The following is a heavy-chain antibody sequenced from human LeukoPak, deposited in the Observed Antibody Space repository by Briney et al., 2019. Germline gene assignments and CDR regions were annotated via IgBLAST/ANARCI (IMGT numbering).Heavy chain of an antibody. CDR1: GYTFTSYG. Sequence: ASVKVSCKASGYTFTSYGISWVRQAPGQGLEWMGWISAYNGNTNYAQKLQGRVTMTTDTSTSTAYMELRSLRSDDTAVYYCARDFKMSTSCYGIIDYWGQGTLVTVSS. V-gene: IGHV1-18*01. CDR2: ISAYNGNT. D-gene: IGHD2-2*01. CDR3: ARDFKMSTSCYGIIDY. J-gene: IGHJ4*02.